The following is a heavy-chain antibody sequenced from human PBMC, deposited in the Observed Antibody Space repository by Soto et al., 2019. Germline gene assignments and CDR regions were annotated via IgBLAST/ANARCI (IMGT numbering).Heavy chain of an antibody. D-gene: IGHD2-15*01. CDR2: INHNWGI. J-gene: IGHJ4*02. CDR3: AKVRRCSGGSCSYFDA. V-gene: IGHV4-38-2*01. Sequence: XQTLPRPCAVSGFSVSSDTYWGWVRQPPGQGLDWVVSINHNWGIYYKPSLRGRLTISLDTSRNQFSLKLDSVTAADTAVYFCAKVRRCSGGSCSYFDAWGQGALVTLSP. CDR1: GFSVSSDTY.